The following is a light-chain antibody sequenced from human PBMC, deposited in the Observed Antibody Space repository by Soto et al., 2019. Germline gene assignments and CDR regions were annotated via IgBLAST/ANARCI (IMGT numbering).Light chain of an antibody. CDR2: AAS. CDR1: QSISSY. Sequence: DIQMTQSPSSLSASVGDRVTITCRASQSISSYLNWYQQKPGKAPKLLIFAASRLQSGVPSRFSGSGSGTDFTLTVSSLQPEDFATYYCQQSYTSRITFGLGTRLEIK. V-gene: IGKV1-39*01. J-gene: IGKJ5*01. CDR3: QQSYTSRIT.